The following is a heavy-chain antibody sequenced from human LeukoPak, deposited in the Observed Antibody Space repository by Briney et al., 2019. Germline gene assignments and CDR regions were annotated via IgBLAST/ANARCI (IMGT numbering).Heavy chain of an antibody. J-gene: IGHJ5*02. CDR1: GGTFSSAA. Sequence: SVKVSCKASGGTFSSAASSWVRQAPGQGLEWMGGIIPIFGTANFAQKLQGRVTITADESTTTVYMELSSLRSEDTAVYYCARDQVPAARYCSSTSCYLAGWFDPWGQGTLVTVSS. CDR3: ARDQVPAARYCSSTSCYLAGWFDP. CDR2: IIPIFGTA. D-gene: IGHD2-2*01. V-gene: IGHV1-69*01.